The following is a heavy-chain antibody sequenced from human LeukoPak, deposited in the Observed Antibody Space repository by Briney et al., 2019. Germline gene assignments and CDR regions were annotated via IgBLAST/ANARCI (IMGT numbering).Heavy chain of an antibody. J-gene: IGHJ4*02. CDR2: MSSSGSDS. V-gene: IGHV3-48*03. Sequence: GGSLRLSCEASGFTFSTYEMNWVRQAPGKGLEWISYMSSSGSDSHYADSVRGRFTISRDNAKDSLYLHMNILRADDTAIYYCVRGRTSGYDSGGDYWGQGTLVTVSS. D-gene: IGHD5-12*01. CDR3: VRGRTSGYDSGGDY. CDR1: GFTFSTYE.